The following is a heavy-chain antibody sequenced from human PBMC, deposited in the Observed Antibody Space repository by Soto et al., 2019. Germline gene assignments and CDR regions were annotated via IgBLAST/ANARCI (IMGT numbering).Heavy chain of an antibody. CDR3: ARGARGYCSGGSCYSDVY. J-gene: IGHJ4*02. CDR1: GGSFSGYY. Sequence: SETLSLTCAVYGGSFSGYYWSWIRQPPGKGLEWIGEINHSGSTNYNPSLKSRVTISVDTSKNQFSLKLSSVTAADTAVYYCARGARGYCSGGSCYSDVYWGQGTPVTVSS. V-gene: IGHV4-34*01. D-gene: IGHD2-15*01. CDR2: INHSGST.